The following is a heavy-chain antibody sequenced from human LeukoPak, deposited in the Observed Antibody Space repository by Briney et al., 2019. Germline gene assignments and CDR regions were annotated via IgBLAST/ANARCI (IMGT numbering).Heavy chain of an antibody. V-gene: IGHV3-23*01. CDR1: RFTFSNYA. Sequence: GGSLRLSCAASRFTFSNYAMSWVRQAPGKGLEWVSAISGSGGSTYYADSVKGRFTISRDNSKNMLYLQMNSLRVEDTAVYYCARDYCSGGNCYSGDYYYFHMDVWGKGTTVTVSS. D-gene: IGHD2-15*01. CDR2: ISGSGGST. J-gene: IGHJ6*03. CDR3: ARDYCSGGNCYSGDYYYFHMDV.